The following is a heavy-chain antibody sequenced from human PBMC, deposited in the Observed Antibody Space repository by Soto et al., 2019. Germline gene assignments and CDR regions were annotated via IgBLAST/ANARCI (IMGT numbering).Heavy chain of an antibody. CDR2: INHSGST. J-gene: IGHJ6*02. CDR1: GWSFSGYF. Sequence: SEALSLTCAVYGWSFSGYFWNWVRQPPGKGLEWIGEINHSGSTKYNPSLKSRVTLSVDTSKNQFSLRVFSVTAADTAVYYCARDLSGYYYGMDVWGQGTTVTVSS. CDR3: ARDLSGYYYGMDV. V-gene: IGHV4-34*01.